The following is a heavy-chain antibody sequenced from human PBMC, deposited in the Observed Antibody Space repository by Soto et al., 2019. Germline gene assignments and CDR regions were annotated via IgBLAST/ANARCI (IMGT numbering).Heavy chain of an antibody. V-gene: IGHV3-49*03. CDR1: GFTFGDYA. CDR3: TSAREKWELHHYFNL. CDR2: IRSKAYGGTT. D-gene: IGHD1-26*01. J-gene: IGHJ4*02. Sequence: GGSLRLSCTASGFTFGDYAMSWFRQAPGKGLEWVGFIRSKAYGGTTEYAASVKGRFTISRDDSKSIAYLQMNSLKTEDTAVYYFTSAREKWELHHYFNLWGQGTLVTVTS.